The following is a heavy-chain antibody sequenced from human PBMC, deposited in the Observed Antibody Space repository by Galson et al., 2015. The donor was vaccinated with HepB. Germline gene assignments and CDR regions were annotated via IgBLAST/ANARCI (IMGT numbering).Heavy chain of an antibody. V-gene: IGHV3-53*01. D-gene: IGHD6-19*01. J-gene: IGHJ3*02. CDR3: ARSAQWLVRSTFQI. CDR1: GFTVSSGY. CDR2: IYSAGDT. Sequence: SLRLSCAASGFTVSSGYMSWVRRAPGKGLEWVSSIYSAGDTYYADSVRGRFTISRDNSNNIVYLLMNSLRAEDTAIYYCARSAQWLVRSTFQIWGQGTMVTVSS.